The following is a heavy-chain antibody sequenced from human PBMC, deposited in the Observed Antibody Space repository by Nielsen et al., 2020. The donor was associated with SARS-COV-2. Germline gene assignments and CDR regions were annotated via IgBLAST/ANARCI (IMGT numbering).Heavy chain of an antibody. V-gene: IGHV3-30-3*01. D-gene: IGHD1-1*01. CDR1: GFTFSSYA. CDR2: ILYDGSNK. J-gene: IGHJ2*01. Sequence: GGSLRLSCAASGFTFSSYAMHWVRQAPGKGLEWVAVILYDGSNKYYADSVKGRFTISRDNSKNTLYLQMNSLRAEDTAVYYCARVSQLGYWYFDLWGRGTLVTVSS. CDR3: ARVSQLGYWYFDL.